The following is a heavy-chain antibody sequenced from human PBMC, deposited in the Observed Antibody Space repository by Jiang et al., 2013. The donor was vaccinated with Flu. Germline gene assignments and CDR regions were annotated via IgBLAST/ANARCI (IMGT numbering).Heavy chain of an antibody. D-gene: IGHD3-10*01. J-gene: IGHJ6*02. CDR3: ARRQHVYYGSGKVSGYYYGMDV. Sequence: IRQPPGKGLEWIGEINHSGSTNYNPSLKSRVTISVDTSKNQFSLKLSSVTAADTAVYYCARRQHVYYGSGKVSGYYYGMDVWGQGTTVTVSS. CDR2: INHSGST. V-gene: IGHV4-34*01.